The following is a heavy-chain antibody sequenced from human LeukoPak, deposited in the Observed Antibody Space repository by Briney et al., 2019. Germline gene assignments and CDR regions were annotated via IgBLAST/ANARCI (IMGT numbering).Heavy chain of an antibody. Sequence: ASVEVSCKASGYIFTSYGISWVRQAPGQGLEWMGWISGYNGNTNFAQKFQGRVTMTTDTSTSTAYMELRSLRSDDTAVYFCARDQGYYGSGENDAFDIWGQGTMVTVSS. J-gene: IGHJ3*02. D-gene: IGHD3-10*01. V-gene: IGHV1-18*01. CDR1: GYIFTSYG. CDR2: ISGYNGNT. CDR3: ARDQGYYGSGENDAFDI.